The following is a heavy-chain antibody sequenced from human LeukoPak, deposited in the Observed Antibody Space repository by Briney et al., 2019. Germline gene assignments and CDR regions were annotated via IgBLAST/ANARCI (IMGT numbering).Heavy chain of an antibody. D-gene: IGHD4-17*01. CDR1: GYTFTTYS. V-gene: IGHV1-18*01. J-gene: IGHJ4*02. Sequence: ASVKVSCKASGYTFTTYSVSWVRQAPGQGLEWMGWISGYDGNTNYAQKLRGRVTMTTDTSTSTAYMDLRSLRSDDTALYYCARTVTTSSYYFDYWGQGTLVTVSS. CDR3: ARTVTTSSYYFDY. CDR2: ISGYDGNT.